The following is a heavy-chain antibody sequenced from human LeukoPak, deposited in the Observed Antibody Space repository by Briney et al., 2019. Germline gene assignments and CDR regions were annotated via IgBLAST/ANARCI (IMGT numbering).Heavy chain of an antibody. CDR2: ISSSGSTI. D-gene: IGHD4-23*01. V-gene: IGHV3-48*03. J-gene: IGHJ4*02. CDR3: ASPRWLNDY. Sequence: PGGSLRLSCTASGFTFSNYEMNWVRQAPGKGLERVSYISSSGSTISYADSVKGRFTISRDNAKNTLYLQMNSPRAEDTAVYYCASPRWLNDYWGQGTLVTVSS. CDR1: GFTFSNYE.